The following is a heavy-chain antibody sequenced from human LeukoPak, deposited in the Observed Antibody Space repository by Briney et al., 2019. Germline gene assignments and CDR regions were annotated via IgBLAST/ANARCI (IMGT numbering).Heavy chain of an antibody. CDR3: ARDRPGDRYSEY. D-gene: IGHD3-10*01. V-gene: IGHV3-66*01. Sequence: GGSLRLSCAASGFTFSSYAMSWVRQAPGKGLEWVSILYSAGNAYYADSVKGRFTISRDNSKNTLYLQMNSLRAEDTAVFYCARDRPGDRYSEYWGQGTLVTVSS. CDR1: GFTFSSYA. CDR2: LYSAGNA. J-gene: IGHJ4*02.